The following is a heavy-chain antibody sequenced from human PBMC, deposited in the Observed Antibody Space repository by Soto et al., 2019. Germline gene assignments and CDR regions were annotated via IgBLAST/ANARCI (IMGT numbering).Heavy chain of an antibody. Sequence: QLQLQESGPGLVKPSETLSLTCTVSGGSISITSYYWGWIRQPPGKGLEWIGSIYYTGSTYYNPSLKSRVTIAVDTSTNQFSLKFISVTAADTAVYYCGRRRACSGGSCYPGYVWFDPWGQGTLVTVFS. D-gene: IGHD2-15*01. CDR3: GRRRACSGGSCYPGYVWFDP. CDR1: GGSISITSYY. J-gene: IGHJ5*02. CDR2: IYYTGST. V-gene: IGHV4-39*01.